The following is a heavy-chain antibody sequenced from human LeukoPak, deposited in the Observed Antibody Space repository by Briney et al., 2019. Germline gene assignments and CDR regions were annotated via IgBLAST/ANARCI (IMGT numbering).Heavy chain of an antibody. CDR3: ARPYCSGNKCYRLDC. D-gene: IGHD2-2*01. J-gene: IGHJ4*02. CDR2: FNGYNGNA. Sequence: ASVKVSCKTSGYSFSSYGPNWVRQAPGQGLEWIGWFNGYNGNAMSTQKFQGRIIMTAGTSANTGYMELRSLTSDDTAVYFCARPYCSGNKCYRLDCWGQGTLVTVSS. V-gene: IGHV1-18*04. CDR1: GYSFSSYG.